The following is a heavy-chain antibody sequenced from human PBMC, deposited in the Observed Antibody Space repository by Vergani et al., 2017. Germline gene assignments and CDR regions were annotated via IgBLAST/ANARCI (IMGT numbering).Heavy chain of an antibody. CDR2: IYPGDSDT. D-gene: IGHD3-16*01. Sequence: EVHLVQSGAEVKEPGESLRISCKGSGYNFATEWIGWVRQMPGKGLEWMGIIYPGDSDTKYNPSFQGKVTISVDKSISVAYLQWDSLQASDTAIYYCARLSGNDDYVYFDYWGQGTLVIVSS. CDR3: ARLSGNDDYVYFDY. J-gene: IGHJ4*02. V-gene: IGHV5-51*01. CDR1: GYNFATEW.